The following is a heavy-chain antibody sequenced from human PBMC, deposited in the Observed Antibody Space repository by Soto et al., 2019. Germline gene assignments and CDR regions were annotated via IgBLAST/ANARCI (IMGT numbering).Heavy chain of an antibody. D-gene: IGHD3-3*01. Sequence: QVQLVQSGAEVKKPGSSGKVSCKASGGTFSSYAISWVRQAPGQGLEWMGGIIPICGPANYAQKFQGRVTITEDESTSTAYMELRSLRSEDTAVYYCARDPRYDFWSGYYRGGWFDPWGQGTLVTVSS. CDR2: IIPICGPA. V-gene: IGHV1-69*01. J-gene: IGHJ5*02. CDR1: GGTFSSYA. CDR3: ARDPRYDFWSGYYRGGWFDP.